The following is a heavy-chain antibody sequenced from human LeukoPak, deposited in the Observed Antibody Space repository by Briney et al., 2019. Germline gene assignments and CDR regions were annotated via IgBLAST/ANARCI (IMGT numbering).Heavy chain of an antibody. D-gene: IGHD1-1*01. Sequence: GGSLRLSCAASGFTFSSYAMSWVRQAPGKGLEWVSIIYSGERTYYADSVKGRFIISRDKSKNTVYLHMNSLRAEGTGMYYCARDNSGSIDYWGQGTLVTVSS. CDR2: IYSGERT. J-gene: IGHJ4*02. CDR1: GFTFSSYA. CDR3: ARDNSGSIDY. V-gene: IGHV3-53*01.